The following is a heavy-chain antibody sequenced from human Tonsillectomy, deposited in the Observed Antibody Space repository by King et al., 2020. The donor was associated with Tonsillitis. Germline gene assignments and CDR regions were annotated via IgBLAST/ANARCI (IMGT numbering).Heavy chain of an antibody. Sequence: QLVQSGAEVKRPGASVKVSCKASGYTFGNYFIHWVRQTPGQGLEWMGIIHPIGGRTNYAQKFKDRFNMTRDTSTNTVYMILSSLRSEDTALYYCARAAAPNSGGPNWFDPWGQGTLVTVSS. CDR1: GYTFGNYF. V-gene: IGHV1-46*01. J-gene: IGHJ5*02. CDR3: ARAAAPNSGGPNWFDP. CDR2: IHPIGGRT. D-gene: IGHD2-15*01.